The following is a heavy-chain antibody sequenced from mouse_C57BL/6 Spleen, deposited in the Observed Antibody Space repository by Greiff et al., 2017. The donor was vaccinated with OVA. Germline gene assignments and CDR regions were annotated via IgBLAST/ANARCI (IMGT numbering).Heavy chain of an antibody. Sequence: EVKLMESGGGLVKPGGSLKLSCAASGFTFSSYAMSWVRQTPEKRLEWVATISDGGSYTYYPDNVKGRFTISRDNAKNNLYLQMSHLKSEDTAMYYCARAYGSSYFFAYWGQGTLVTVSA. J-gene: IGHJ3*01. CDR2: ISDGGSYT. V-gene: IGHV5-4*03. CDR1: GFTFSSYA. D-gene: IGHD1-1*01. CDR3: ARAYGSSYFFAY.